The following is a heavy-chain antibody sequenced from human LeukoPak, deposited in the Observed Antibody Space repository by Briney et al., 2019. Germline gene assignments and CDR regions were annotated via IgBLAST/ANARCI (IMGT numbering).Heavy chain of an antibody. CDR1: GYSFTSYW. Sequence: GESLKISCKGSGYSFTSYWIGWVRQMPGKGLEGVGIIYPGDSDTRYSPSFQGQVTISADKSISTAYLQWSSQKASDTAMYYCATTSTSSSWYFDYWGQGTLVTVSS. CDR2: IYPGDSDT. D-gene: IGHD6-13*01. CDR3: ATTSTSSSWYFDY. V-gene: IGHV5-51*01. J-gene: IGHJ4*02.